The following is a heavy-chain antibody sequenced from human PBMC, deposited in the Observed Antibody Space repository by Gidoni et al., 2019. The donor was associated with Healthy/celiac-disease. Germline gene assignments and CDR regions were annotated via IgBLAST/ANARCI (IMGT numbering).Heavy chain of an antibody. CDR3: AREGWEGIAAACTSFDP. Sequence: QLQQWGACLLKPSESLSLPYPVPGRSFCRYYWSWIRLPRGKALEWLGEINHSGRTNYNPSLKSRVTISVATSKNQFSLKLSPVTAADTAVYYCAREGWEGIAAACTSFDPWGQGTLVTVSS. CDR2: INHSGRT. D-gene: IGHD6-13*01. V-gene: IGHV4-34*01. J-gene: IGHJ5*02. CDR1: GRSFCRYY.